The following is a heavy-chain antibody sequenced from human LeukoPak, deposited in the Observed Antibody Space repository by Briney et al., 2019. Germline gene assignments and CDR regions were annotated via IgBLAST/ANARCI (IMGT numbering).Heavy chain of an antibody. J-gene: IGHJ5*02. CDR3: ATRRGYCSSTSCAFDH. CDR1: GYTFTSYD. CDR2: MNPNSGNT. Sequence: ASLKVSCKASGYTFTSYDMNWVRQATGQGLEWMGCMNPNSGNTGYAQKFQGRVTITRNTSISTAYMELSSLRSEDTAVYYCATRRGYCSSTSCAFDHWGQGTLVTVSS. D-gene: IGHD2-2*01. V-gene: IGHV1-8*03.